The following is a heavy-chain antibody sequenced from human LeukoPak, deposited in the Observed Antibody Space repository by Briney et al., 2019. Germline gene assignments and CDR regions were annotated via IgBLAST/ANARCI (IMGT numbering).Heavy chain of an antibody. CDR1: GYIFTNHG. J-gene: IGHJ4*02. Sequence: GASVKVSCKASGYIFTNHGISWVRQAPGQGLEWMGWISGYNGNTNYAEKVQGRVTMTADTSSTTVYMELRSLTSDDTAMYYCAREKGSGWYFFDYWGQGTPVTVSS. V-gene: IGHV1-18*01. CDR2: ISGYNGNT. CDR3: AREKGSGWYFFDY. D-gene: IGHD6-19*01.